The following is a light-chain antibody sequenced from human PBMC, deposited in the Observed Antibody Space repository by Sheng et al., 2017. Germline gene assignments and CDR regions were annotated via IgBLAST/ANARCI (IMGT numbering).Light chain of an antibody. Sequence: EIVMTQSPATLSVSPGERATLSCRASQSVSIYLAWYQHKPGQAPRLLIYGASSRATGIPDRFSGSGSGTDFTLTISRLEPEDFAVYYCQQYGSSPFGGGTKVEIK. CDR3: QQYGSSP. J-gene: IGKJ4*01. CDR2: GAS. CDR1: QSVSIY. V-gene: IGKV3-20*01.